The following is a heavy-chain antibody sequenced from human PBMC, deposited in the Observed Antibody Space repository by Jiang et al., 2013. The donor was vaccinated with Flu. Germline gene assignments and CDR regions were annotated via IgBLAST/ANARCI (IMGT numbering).Heavy chain of an antibody. J-gene: IGHJ4*02. CDR3: ARVGFPYCGGDCRTLFDY. CDR1: GYTFTSYY. V-gene: IGHV1-46*01. CDR2: INPSGGST. D-gene: IGHD2-21*02. Sequence: GAEVKKPGASVKVSCKASGYTFTSYYMHWVRQAPGQGLEWMGIINPSGGSTSYAQKFQGRVTMTRDTSTSTVYMELSSLRSEDTAVYYCARVGFPYCGGDCRTLFDYWGQGTLVTVSS.